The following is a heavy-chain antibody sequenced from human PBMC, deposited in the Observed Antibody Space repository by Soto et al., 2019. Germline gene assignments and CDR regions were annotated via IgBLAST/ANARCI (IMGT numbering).Heavy chain of an antibody. CDR1: GFTFSSYG. CDR2: ISYDGSNK. Sequence: QVQLVESGGGVVQPGRSLRLSCAASGFTFSSYGMHWVRQAPGKGLEWVAVISYDGSNKYYADSVKGRFTISRDNSKNTLYLQMNSLRAEDTAVYYCAKDNIPLDFWSGPYGMDFRGQGTTVT. J-gene: IGHJ6*02. D-gene: IGHD3-3*01. V-gene: IGHV3-30*18. CDR3: AKDNIPLDFWSGPYGMDF.